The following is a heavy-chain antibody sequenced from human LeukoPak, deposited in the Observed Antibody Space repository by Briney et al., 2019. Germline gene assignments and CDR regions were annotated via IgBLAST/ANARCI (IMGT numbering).Heavy chain of an antibody. CDR1: GFTFSSYA. D-gene: IGHD1-14*01. CDR2: TSGSGGST. V-gene: IGHV3-23*01. CDR3: AKAPSGAPGYYYYGMDV. Sequence: GGSLRLSCAASGFTFSSYAMSWVRQAPGKGLEWVSGTSGSGGSTYYAGSVKGRFTISRDNSKNTLYLQMNSLRVEDTAVYYCAKAPSGAPGYYYYGMDVWGQGTTVTVSS. J-gene: IGHJ6*02.